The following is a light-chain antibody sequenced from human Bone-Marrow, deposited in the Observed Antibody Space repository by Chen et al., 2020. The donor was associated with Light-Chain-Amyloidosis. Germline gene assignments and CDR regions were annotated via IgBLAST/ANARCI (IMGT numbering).Light chain of an antibody. CDR1: SSNIGSNY. CDR3: AAWDDSLRGV. Sequence: QSVLTQPPSASGTPGQRVTISSSGSSSNIGSNYVYWYQQLPGTAPKLLIYRNNQRPSGVPDRFSGSKSGTSASLAISGLRSEDEADYYCAAWDDSLRGVFGGGTKLTVL. J-gene: IGLJ2*01. CDR2: RNN. V-gene: IGLV1-47*01.